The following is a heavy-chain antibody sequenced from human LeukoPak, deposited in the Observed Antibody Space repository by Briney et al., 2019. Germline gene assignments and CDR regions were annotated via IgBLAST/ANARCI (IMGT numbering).Heavy chain of an antibody. D-gene: IGHD6-19*01. CDR2: IWYDGSNK. Sequence: GGSLRLSCAASGFTFSSYGMHWVRQAPGKGLEWVAVIWYDGSNKYYADSVKGRFTISRDNSENTLYLQMNSLRAEDTAVYYCARDSIAVAGTFDYWGQGTLVTVSS. V-gene: IGHV3-33*01. CDR3: ARDSIAVAGTFDY. CDR1: GFTFSSYG. J-gene: IGHJ4*02.